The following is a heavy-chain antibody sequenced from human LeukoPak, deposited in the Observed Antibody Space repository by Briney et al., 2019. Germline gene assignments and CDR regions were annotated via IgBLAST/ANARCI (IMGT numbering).Heavy chain of an antibody. D-gene: IGHD5-12*01. CDR3: ARVATTTNPPQRPFDY. CDR2: IYHSGST. Sequence: PSETLSLTSAVSGYSINSGYCWGWIRQPPGKGLEWIGSIYHSGSTYYNPSLKSRVTISVDTSKNQFSLKLSSVTAADTAVYYCARVATTTNPPQRPFDYWGQGTLVTVSS. J-gene: IGHJ4*02. CDR1: GYSINSGYC. V-gene: IGHV4-38-2*01.